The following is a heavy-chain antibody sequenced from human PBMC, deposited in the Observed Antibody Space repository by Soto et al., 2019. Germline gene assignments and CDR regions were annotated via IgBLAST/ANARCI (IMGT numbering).Heavy chain of an antibody. CDR2: IYYSGST. V-gene: IGHV4-39*07. D-gene: IGHD6-13*01. J-gene: IGHJ4*02. CDR1: GGSISSSSYY. CDR3: AKVERYSSSQPLI. Sequence: PSETLSLTCTVSGGSISSSSYYWGWIRQPPGKGLEWIGSIYYSGSTYYNPSLKSRVTISVDTSKNQFSLRAEDTAVYYCAKVERYSSSQPLIWGRGTLVTVSS.